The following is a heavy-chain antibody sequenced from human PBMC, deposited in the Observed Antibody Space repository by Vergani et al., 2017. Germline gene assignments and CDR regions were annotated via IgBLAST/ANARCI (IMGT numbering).Heavy chain of an antibody. CDR1: GGSISSGSYY. V-gene: IGHV4-61*02. CDR3: ASNGDYYDSSGLSRRVDY. Sequence: QVQLQESGPGLVKPSQTLSLTCTVSGGSISSGSYYWSWIRQPAGKGLEWIGRIYTSGSTNYNPSLKSRVTISVDTSKNQFSLKLSSVTAADPAVYYCASNGDYYDSSGLSRRVDYWGQGTLVTVSS. J-gene: IGHJ4*02. D-gene: IGHD3-22*01. CDR2: IYTSGST.